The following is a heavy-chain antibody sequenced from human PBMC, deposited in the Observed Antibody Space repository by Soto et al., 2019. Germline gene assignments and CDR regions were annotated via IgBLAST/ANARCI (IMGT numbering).Heavy chain of an antibody. CDR1: GFSFSPYS. J-gene: IGHJ4*02. CDR3: ARDRSTIYGVVTPIDY. Sequence: PXVCLRLYCAVCGFSFSPYSKNWVGQAPGKGLEWISYISSGGDTIYYADSVRGRFTVSRDNTKNSLYLQMDSLRDEDTAVYYCARDRSTIYGVVTPIDYWGQRTLVTVS. D-gene: IGHD3-3*01. CDR2: ISSGGDTI. V-gene: IGHV3-48*02.